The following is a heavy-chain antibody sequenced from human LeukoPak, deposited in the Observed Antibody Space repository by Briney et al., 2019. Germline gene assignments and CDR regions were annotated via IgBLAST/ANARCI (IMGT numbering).Heavy chain of an antibody. V-gene: IGHV3-21*01. CDR3: AKDPRTTVTTGWFDP. CDR2: ISSSSSYI. J-gene: IGHJ5*02. Sequence: GGSLRLSCAASGFTFSSYSMNWVRQAPGKGLEWVSSISSSSSYIYYADSVKGRFTISRDNSKNTLYLQMNSLRAEDTAVYYCAKDPRTTVTTGWFDPWGQGTLVTVSS. D-gene: IGHD4-17*01. CDR1: GFTFSSYS.